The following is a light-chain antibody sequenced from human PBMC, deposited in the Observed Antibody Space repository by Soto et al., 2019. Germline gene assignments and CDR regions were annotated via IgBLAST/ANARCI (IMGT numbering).Light chain of an antibody. J-gene: IGKJ1*01. V-gene: IGKV1-12*01. Sequence: DIQMTQSPSSVSASIGDRVTITCRASQDIGRRLAWFQQKPGKAPKYLIQAASSLQGGVPSTFSGNGSGTDFTLTINTLHPEDFATYYCLQVYSFPRTFGQGTKVDIK. CDR3: LQVYSFPRT. CDR1: QDIGRR. CDR2: AAS.